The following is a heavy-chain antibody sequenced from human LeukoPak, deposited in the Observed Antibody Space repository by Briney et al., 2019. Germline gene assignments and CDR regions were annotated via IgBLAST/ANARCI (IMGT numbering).Heavy chain of an antibody. CDR1: GFTFSSYA. D-gene: IGHD3-22*01. CDR3: AKHRFESGGYHSTD. CDR2: IVGRGGST. J-gene: IGHJ4*02. Sequence: GGSLRLSCAASGFTFSSYAMSWVRQAPGKGLEWVSAIVGRGGSTYYADSVKGRFTISRDNSKNTLYLQMNSLRDEDTAVYYCAKHRFESGGYHSTDWGQGTLVTVSS. V-gene: IGHV3-23*01.